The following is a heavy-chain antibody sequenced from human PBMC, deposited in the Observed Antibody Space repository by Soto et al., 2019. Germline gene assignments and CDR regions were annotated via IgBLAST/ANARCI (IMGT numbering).Heavy chain of an antibody. D-gene: IGHD3-3*01. CDR1: TFRAFA. V-gene: IGHV3-23*01. CDR3: AKGANYDFWSGYPPVHY. Sequence: TFRAFAMSWVRQAPGKGLEWVSAISGSGGSTYYADSVKGRFTISRDNSKNTLYLQMNSLRAEDTAVYYCAKGANYDFWSGYPPVHYWGQGTLVTVSS. CDR2: ISGSGGST. J-gene: IGHJ4*02.